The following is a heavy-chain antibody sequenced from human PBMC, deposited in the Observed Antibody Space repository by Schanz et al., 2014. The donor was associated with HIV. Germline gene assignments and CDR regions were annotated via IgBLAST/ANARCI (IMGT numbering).Heavy chain of an antibody. CDR3: ANTEFPYSSSSDYYYGMDV. J-gene: IGHJ6*02. V-gene: IGHV3-23*01. CDR2: ISGSGGGT. CDR1: GFTFSDYA. Sequence: EVQLLESGGGLVQPGGSLRLSCAASGFTFSDYAMGWVRQAPGKGLEWVSAISGSGGGTFYAGSVKGRFTISRDNTKNTLYLQMNSLRAEDTAVYFCANTEFPYSSSSDYYYGMDVWGQGTTVTVSS. D-gene: IGHD6-6*01.